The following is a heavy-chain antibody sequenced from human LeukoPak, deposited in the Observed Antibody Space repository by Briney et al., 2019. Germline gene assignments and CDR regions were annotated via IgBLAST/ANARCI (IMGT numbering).Heavy chain of an antibody. J-gene: IGHJ4*02. D-gene: IGHD3-22*01. V-gene: IGHV4-39*01. CDR3: ARLGYYYDSSGYRDY. Sequence: PSETLSLTCTVSGGSISSYYWGWIRQPPGKGLEWIGSIYYSGSTYYNPSLKSRVTISVDTSKNQFSLKLSSVTATDTAVYYCARLGYYYDSSGYRDYWGQGTLVTVSS. CDR1: GGSISSYY. CDR2: IYYSGST.